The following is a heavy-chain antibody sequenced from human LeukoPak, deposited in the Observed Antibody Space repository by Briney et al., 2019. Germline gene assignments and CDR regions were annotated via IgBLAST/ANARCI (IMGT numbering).Heavy chain of an antibody. V-gene: IGHV1-69*05. J-gene: IGHJ6*03. CDR1: GGSFSSYT. CDR2: IIPIFGSA. D-gene: IGHD3-3*01. CDR3: ARALAPPLGVLTVGDFYYYMDV. Sequence: SVKLSCKASGGSFSSYTINWVRQAPGQGLEWMGGIIPIFGSATYAQKFQGRVSITTDESTSTAYLELSSLRSDDTAVFYCARALAPPLGVLTVGDFYYYMDVWGKGTTVTVSS.